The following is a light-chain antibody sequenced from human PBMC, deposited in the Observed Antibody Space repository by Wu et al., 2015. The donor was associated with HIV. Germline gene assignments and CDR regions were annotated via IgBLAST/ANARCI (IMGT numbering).Light chain of an antibody. CDR3: QQRSNWPPTIT. V-gene: IGKV3D-20*02. CDR2: AAS. Sequence: DIVLTQSPGTLSLSPGEGVTLSCRASQSVVSGYLAWYQHKPGQAPRLLIYAASSRATGIPDRFTGSGSGTDFTLTISSVQPEDFAVYYCQQRSNWPPTITFGQGHDW. J-gene: IGKJ5*01. CDR1: QSVVSGY.